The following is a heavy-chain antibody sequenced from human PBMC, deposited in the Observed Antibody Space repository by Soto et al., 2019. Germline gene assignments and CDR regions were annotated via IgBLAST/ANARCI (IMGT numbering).Heavy chain of an antibody. CDR1: GFTFSSYA. V-gene: IGHV3-23*01. CDR3: ANRARYCSSTSCYATDNYYYYMDV. Sequence: GGSLRLSCAASGFTFSSYAMSWVRQAPGKGLEWVSAISGSGGSTYYADSVKGRFTISRDNSKNTLYLQMNSLRAEDTAVYYCANRARYCSSTSCYATDNYYYYMDVWGKGTTVTV. CDR2: ISGSGGST. D-gene: IGHD2-2*01. J-gene: IGHJ6*03.